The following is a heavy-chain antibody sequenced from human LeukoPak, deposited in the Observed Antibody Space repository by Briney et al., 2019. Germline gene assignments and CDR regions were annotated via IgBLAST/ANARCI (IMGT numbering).Heavy chain of an antibody. V-gene: IGHV3-21*01. J-gene: IGHJ4*02. CDR1: GFTFSSYS. CDR3: AARRLTVTTEIDY. Sequence: GGSLRLSCAASGFTFSSYSMNWVRQAPGKGLEWVSSISSSSSYKYYADSVKGRFTISRDNAKNSLYLQMNSLRAEDTAVYYCAARRLTVTTEIDYWGQGTLVTVSS. D-gene: IGHD4-17*01. CDR2: ISSSSSYK.